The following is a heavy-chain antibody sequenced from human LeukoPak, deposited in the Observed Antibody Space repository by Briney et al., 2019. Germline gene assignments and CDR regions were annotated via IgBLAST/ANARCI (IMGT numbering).Heavy chain of an antibody. CDR3: ARGYYDFWSALGLENWFDP. D-gene: IGHD3-3*01. Sequence: SETLSLTCAVYGGSFSGYYWSWIRQPPGKGLEWIGEINHSGSTNYNPSLKSRVTISVDTSKNQFSLKLSSVTAADTAVYYCARGYYDFWSALGLENWFDPWGQGTLVTVSS. CDR2: INHSGST. V-gene: IGHV4-34*01. J-gene: IGHJ5*02. CDR1: GGSFSGYY.